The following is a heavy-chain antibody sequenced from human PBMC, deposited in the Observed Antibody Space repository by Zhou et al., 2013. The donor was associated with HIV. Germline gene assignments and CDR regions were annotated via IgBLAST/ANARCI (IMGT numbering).Heavy chain of an antibody. D-gene: IGHD3-10*01. CDR1: GYTFTGYY. CDR3: ARVDTDYYGSGSYWGWFDP. J-gene: IGHJ5*02. Sequence: QVQLVQSGAEVKKPGASVKVSCKASGYTFTGYYMHWVRQAPGQGLEWMGWINPNSGGTNYAQKFQGRVTMTRDTSISTAYMELSRLRSDDTAVYYCARVDTDYYGSGSYWGWFDPWGQGTLVTVSS. V-gene: IGHV1-2*02. CDR2: INPNSGGT.